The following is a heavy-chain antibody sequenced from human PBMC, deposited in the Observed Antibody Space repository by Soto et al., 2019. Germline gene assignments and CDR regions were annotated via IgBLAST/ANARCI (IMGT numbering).Heavy chain of an antibody. J-gene: IGHJ4*02. CDR3: ARDRELGRTSPYFDF. V-gene: IGHV3-33*01. D-gene: IGHD3-10*01. Sequence: GGSLRLSCAASGFTFSSFGVHWVRQAPGKGLEWVAVIWNHGNNRRYADSVRGRFTVSSDNSKNTVYLQMDSLRVEDTAMYYCARDRELGRTSPYFDFWGQGTLVTVSS. CDR1: GFTFSSFG. CDR2: IWNHGNNR.